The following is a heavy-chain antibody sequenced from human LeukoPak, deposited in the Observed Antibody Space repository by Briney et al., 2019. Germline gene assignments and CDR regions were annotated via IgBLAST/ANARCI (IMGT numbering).Heavy chain of an antibody. CDR3: ARGITIFGVVIYYYYYMDV. CDR1: GGSFSGYY. Sequence: NASETLSLTCAVYGGSFSGYYWSWIRQPPGKGLEWIGEINHSGSANYNPSLKSRVTISVDTSKNQFSLKLSSVTAADTAVYYCARGITIFGVVIYYYYYMDVWGKGTTVTVSS. J-gene: IGHJ6*03. CDR2: INHSGSA. V-gene: IGHV4-34*01. D-gene: IGHD3-3*01.